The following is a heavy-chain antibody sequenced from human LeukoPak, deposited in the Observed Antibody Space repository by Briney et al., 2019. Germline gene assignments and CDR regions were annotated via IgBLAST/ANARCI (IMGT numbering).Heavy chain of an antibody. D-gene: IGHD3-22*01. J-gene: IGHJ4*02. CDR2: ISGSGGST. Sequence: GGSLRPSCAASGFTFSSYAMSWVRQAPGKGLEWVSAISGSGGSTYYADSVKGRFTISRDNSKNTLYLQMNSLRAEDTAVYYCAKRNTYYYDSSGYYDYWGQGTLVTVSS. CDR3: AKRNTYYYDSSGYYDY. V-gene: IGHV3-23*01. CDR1: GFTFSSYA.